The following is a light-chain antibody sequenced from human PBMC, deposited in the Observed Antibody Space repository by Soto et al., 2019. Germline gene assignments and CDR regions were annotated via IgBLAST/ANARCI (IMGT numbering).Light chain of an antibody. J-gene: IGKJ5*01. CDR1: QNIKHY. V-gene: IGKV1-33*01. CDR2: DAS. Sequence: DIQMTQSPSSLSASVGDRVTMACQASQNIKHYLNLYQQKPGRAPKLRIYDASNLEAGVPSRFRGSGSGTDLTFTISRLQPEDIATYYCQQYENLPTFGQGTRLEN. CDR3: QQYENLPT.